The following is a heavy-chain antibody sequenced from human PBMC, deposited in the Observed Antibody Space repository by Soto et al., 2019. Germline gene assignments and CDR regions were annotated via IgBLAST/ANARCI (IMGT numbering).Heavy chain of an antibody. CDR1: GFVFSAYS. D-gene: IGHD1-1*01. J-gene: IGHJ3*01. Sequence: PGGSLRLSCAASGFVFSAYSMHWVRQAPGKGLEWVAVISYDGSDKYFADSVRGRVTISRDNFQNTLYLQMNSLRVEDTAVYYCARETAGGAFDVWGQGTMVTVSS. V-gene: IGHV3-30-3*01. CDR3: ARETAGGAFDV. CDR2: ISYDGSDK.